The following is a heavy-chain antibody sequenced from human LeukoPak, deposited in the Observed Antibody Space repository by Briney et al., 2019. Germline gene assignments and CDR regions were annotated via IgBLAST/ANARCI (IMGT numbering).Heavy chain of an antibody. J-gene: IGHJ4*02. D-gene: IGHD3-16*02. Sequence: PSETLSLTCTVSGGSISSSSYYWGWIRQPPGKGLEWIGSIYYSGSTYYNPSLKSRVTISVDTSKNQFSLKLSSVTAADTAVYYCARSRLRLGELSFPYWGQGTLVTVSS. CDR3: ARSRLRLGELSFPY. CDR2: IYYSGST. V-gene: IGHV4-39*07. CDR1: GGSISSSSYY.